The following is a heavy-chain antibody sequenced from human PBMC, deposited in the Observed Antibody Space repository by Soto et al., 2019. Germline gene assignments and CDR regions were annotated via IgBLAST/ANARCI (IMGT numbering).Heavy chain of an antibody. CDR2: IKSKTDGGTI. J-gene: IGHJ3*01. Sequence: EVQLVESGGGLVKPGGSLRLSCAASGFIFSNAWMNWVRQAPGKGLEWVGRIKSKTDGGTIDYAAPVKGRFTISRDDSKNTLYLQMNSLKTEDTAVYYCATDGGEERWLDAFDFWGQGTMVTVSS. CDR3: ATDGGEERWLDAFDF. CDR1: GFIFSNAW. V-gene: IGHV3-15*07. D-gene: IGHD6-19*01.